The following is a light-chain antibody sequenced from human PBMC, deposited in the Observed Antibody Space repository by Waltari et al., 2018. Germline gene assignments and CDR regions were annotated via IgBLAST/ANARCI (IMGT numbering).Light chain of an antibody. V-gene: IGKV1-5*03. CDR2: EAS. CDR3: QQFNTYPIP. CDR1: HSISTW. J-gene: IGKJ3*01. Sequence: DIQMTQSPSTLSASVGDRVTITCRASHSISTWLAWYQQKPGKAPKLLIYEASSLENGVPSRCSGSGSVTEFSLTISSLQPDDFATYYCQQFNTYPIPFGRGTKVDIK.